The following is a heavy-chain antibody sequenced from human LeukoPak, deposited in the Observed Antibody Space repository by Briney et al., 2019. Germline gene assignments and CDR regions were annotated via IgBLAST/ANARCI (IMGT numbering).Heavy chain of an antibody. CDR3: AREGPRYYGSGTLGAFDY. J-gene: IGHJ4*02. V-gene: IGHV4-30-2*01. Sequence: SETLSLTCAVSGGSISSGGYSWSWIRQPPGKGLEWIGHIYHSGSTYYNPSLKSRVTISVDRSKNQFSLKLSSVTAADTAVYYCAREGPRYYGSGTLGAFDYWGQGTLVTVSS. CDR2: IYHSGST. D-gene: IGHD3-10*01. CDR1: GGSISSGGYS.